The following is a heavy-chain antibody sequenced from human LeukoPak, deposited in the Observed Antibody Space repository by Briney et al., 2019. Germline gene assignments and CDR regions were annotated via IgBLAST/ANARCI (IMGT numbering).Heavy chain of an antibody. CDR2: INPNSGGT. V-gene: IGHV1-2*02. D-gene: IGHD4-17*01. CDR3: ARATSYGDRGLNWFDP. J-gene: IGHJ5*02. Sequence: GASVKDSCKASGYTFTGYYMHWVRQAPGQGLEWMGWINPNSGGTNYAQKFQGRVTMTRDTSISTAYMELSRLRSDDTAVYYCARATSYGDRGLNWFDPWGQGTLVTVSS. CDR1: GYTFTGYY.